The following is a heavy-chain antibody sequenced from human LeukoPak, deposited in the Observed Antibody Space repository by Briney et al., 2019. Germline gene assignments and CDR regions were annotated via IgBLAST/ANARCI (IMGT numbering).Heavy chain of an antibody. V-gene: IGHV3-23*01. CDR3: AKKLGYYYYYMDV. Sequence: GGSLRLSCAASGFTFSSYAMSWVRQAPGKGLEWVSAISGSGGSTYYADSVKGRFTISRDNSRNTLYLQMNSLRAEDTAVYYCAKKLGYYYYYMDVWGKGTTVTVSS. J-gene: IGHJ6*03. D-gene: IGHD3-16*01. CDR2: ISGSGGST. CDR1: GFTFSSYA.